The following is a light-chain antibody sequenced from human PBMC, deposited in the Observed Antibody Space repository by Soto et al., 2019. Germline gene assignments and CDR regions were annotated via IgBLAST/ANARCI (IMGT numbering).Light chain of an antibody. J-gene: IGKJ2*01. V-gene: IGKV3-15*01. CDR1: QALGTN. CDR3: QQFTNWPYT. Sequence: EIVMMQSPATLSVSPRARATLSCRASQALGTNLAWYQHKPGQAPRLLIYGASTRATGVPVRFSGSGSETDFTLTISSLQSDDLAVYYCQQFTNWPYTFGQGTKLEIE. CDR2: GAS.